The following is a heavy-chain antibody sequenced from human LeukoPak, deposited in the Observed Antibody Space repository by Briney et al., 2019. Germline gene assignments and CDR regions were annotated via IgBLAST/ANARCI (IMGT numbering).Heavy chain of an antibody. J-gene: IGHJ4*02. D-gene: IGHD3-3*01. CDR2: ISYEGSNQ. Sequence: GGSLRLSCAASVFIFTSYSMDWVRQAPCKGLEWVALISYEGSNQYYADSVKGRFAISRDNSKNTLYLQMNSLRAEDTAVYYCARGCFWSGPNTRTPFYWGQGTLVTVSS. CDR1: VFIFTSYS. CDR3: ARGCFWSGPNTRTPFY. V-gene: IGHV3-30*09.